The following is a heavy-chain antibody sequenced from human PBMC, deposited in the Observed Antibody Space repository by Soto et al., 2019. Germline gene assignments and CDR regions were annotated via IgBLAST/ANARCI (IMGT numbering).Heavy chain of an antibody. CDR2: INPSGGST. CDR1: GYTFTSYY. D-gene: IGHD6-19*01. Sequence: GASVKVSCKASGYTFTSYYMHWVRQAPGQGLEWMGIINPSGGSTSYAQKFQGRVTMTRDTSTSTVYMELSSLRSEDTAVYYCARGYTSGWYVEYYYGMDVWGQGTTVTVSS. V-gene: IGHV1-46*01. J-gene: IGHJ6*02. CDR3: ARGYTSGWYVEYYYGMDV.